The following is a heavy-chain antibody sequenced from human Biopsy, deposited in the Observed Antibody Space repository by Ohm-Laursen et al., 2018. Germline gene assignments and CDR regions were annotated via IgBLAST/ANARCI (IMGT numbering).Heavy chain of an antibody. CDR3: ARDYYPYVDYLKDVPLCDS. D-gene: IGHD4-17*01. J-gene: IGHJ4*02. Sequence: VSSVKVSCKASGYTFTTYGISWGRQAPGQGLEWMGWINTYSGNTNYGKKFHDRVIMTSDASTSTAYLEHRSLRSDDTAVYYCARDYYPYVDYLKDVPLCDSWGQGTLVTVSS. CDR2: INTYSGNT. V-gene: IGHV1-18*01. CDR1: GYTFTTYG.